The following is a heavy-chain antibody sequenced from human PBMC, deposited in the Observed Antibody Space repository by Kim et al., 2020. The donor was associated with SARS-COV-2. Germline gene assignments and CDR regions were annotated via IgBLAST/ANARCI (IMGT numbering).Heavy chain of an antibody. D-gene: IGHD5-18*01. CDR2: IYYSGST. Sequence: SQTLSLTCTVSGGSISSSSYYWGWIRQPPGKGLEWIGSIYYSGSTYYNPSLKSRVTISVDTSKNQFSLKLSSVTAADTAVYYCARHPTWIQLWLESDYFDYWGQGTLVTVSS. CDR3: ARHPTWIQLWLESDYFDY. CDR1: GGSISSSSYY. J-gene: IGHJ4*02. V-gene: IGHV4-39*01.